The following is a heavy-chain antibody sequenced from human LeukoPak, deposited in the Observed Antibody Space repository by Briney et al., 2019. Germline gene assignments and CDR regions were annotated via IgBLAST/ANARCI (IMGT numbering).Heavy chain of an antibody. D-gene: IGHD3-22*01. CDR2: IYYSGRT. CDR3: ARSHYYDSSGYYPGRYYYYYYYMDV. J-gene: IGHJ6*03. CDR1: GDSVSRSDSY. V-gene: IGHV4-39*07. Sequence: SETLSLTCSVSGDSVSRSDSYWDWIRQPPGKGLEWIGTIYYSGRTYYSPSLKSRVTMSVDPSNNQFSLKLSSVTAADTAVYYCARSHYYDSSGYYPGRYYYYYYYMDVWGKGTTVTVSS.